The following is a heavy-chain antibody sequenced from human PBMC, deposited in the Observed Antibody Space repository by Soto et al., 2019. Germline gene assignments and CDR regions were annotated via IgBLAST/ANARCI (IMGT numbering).Heavy chain of an antibody. D-gene: IGHD6-19*01. V-gene: IGHV3-11*01. CDR3: AREPYSSGWYREAFDI. J-gene: IGHJ3*02. CDR1: GFTFSDYY. CDR2: ISSSGSTI. Sequence: PGGSLSLSCAASGFTFSDYYMSWIRQAPGKGLKWVSYISSSGSTIYYADSVKGRFAISRDNAKNSLYLQMNSLRAEDTAVYYCAREPYSSGWYREAFDIWGQGTMVTVSS.